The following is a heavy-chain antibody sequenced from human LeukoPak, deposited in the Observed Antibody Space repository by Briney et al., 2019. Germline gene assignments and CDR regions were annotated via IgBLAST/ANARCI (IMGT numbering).Heavy chain of an antibody. CDR3: ARNRSLGIIDY. V-gene: IGHV4-59*12. Sequence: SETLSLTCAVYGGSFSSYYWSWIRQPPGKGLEWIGYIYYSGSTNYNPSLKSRVTISVDASKNHFSLKLSSVTAADTAVYYCARNRSLGIIDYWGQGTLVTVSS. J-gene: IGHJ4*02. CDR1: GGSFSSYY. CDR2: IYYSGST. D-gene: IGHD3-16*01.